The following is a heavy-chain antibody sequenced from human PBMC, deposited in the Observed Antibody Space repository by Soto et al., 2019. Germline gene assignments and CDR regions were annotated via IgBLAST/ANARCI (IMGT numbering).Heavy chain of an antibody. D-gene: IGHD3-9*01. Sequence: SETLALTYNISGFAISGGTYHMRWIRQRPGKGLEWIGYISYSGSTYYSPSLKSRVTMSVDKSKNQFSLTLSSVTAADTAIYYCARGSSTYFDVMTGYYTADYFDFWGQG. CDR3: ARGSSTYFDVMTGYYTADYFDF. CDR1: GFAISGGTYH. CDR2: ISYSGST. J-gene: IGHJ4*02. V-gene: IGHV4-31*03.